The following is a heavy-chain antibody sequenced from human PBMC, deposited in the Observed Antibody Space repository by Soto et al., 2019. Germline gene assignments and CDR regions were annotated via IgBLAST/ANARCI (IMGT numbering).Heavy chain of an antibody. J-gene: IGHJ6*02. V-gene: IGHV1-3*01. CDR1: EDTFTRYV. CDR3: ATSTIDTSTWKQYFYGMDV. D-gene: IGHD6-13*01. CDR2: INAGNGNT. Sequence: ASVKVSCKPSEDTFTRYVIHWVRQATGQRLEWTGWINAGNGNTKYSQNFQGRVTITRDASASTAYMELSSLRSQDTAVYYCATSTIDTSTWKQYFYGMDVWGQGSTVGVSS.